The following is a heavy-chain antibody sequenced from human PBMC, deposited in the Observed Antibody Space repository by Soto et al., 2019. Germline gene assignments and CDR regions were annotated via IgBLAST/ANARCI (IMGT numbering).Heavy chain of an antibody. CDR2: IKQDGSEK. J-gene: IGHJ4*02. CDR1: GFTFSSYW. V-gene: IGHV3-7*03. Sequence: VGSLRLSCAASGFTFSSYWMSWVRQAPGKGLEWVANIKQDGSEKYYVDSVKGRFTISRDNAKNSLYLQMNSLRAEDTAVYYCAREPKYSSGCLDYWGQGTLVTVSS. CDR3: AREPKYSSGCLDY. D-gene: IGHD6-19*01.